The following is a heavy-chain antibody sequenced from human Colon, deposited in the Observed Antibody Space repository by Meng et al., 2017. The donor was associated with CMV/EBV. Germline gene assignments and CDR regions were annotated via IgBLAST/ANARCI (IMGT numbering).Heavy chain of an antibody. CDR2: IYYSGST. CDR1: GGSISSGDYY. V-gene: IGHV4-30-4*08. CDR3: ARGDEYSSSAHWFDP. D-gene: IGHD6-6*01. J-gene: IGHJ5*02. Sequence: VSGGSISSGDYYWSWIRQHPGKGLEWIGYIYYSGSTYYNPSLKSRVTISVDTSKNQFSLKLSSVTAADTAVYYCARGDEYSSSAHWFDPWGQGTLVTV.